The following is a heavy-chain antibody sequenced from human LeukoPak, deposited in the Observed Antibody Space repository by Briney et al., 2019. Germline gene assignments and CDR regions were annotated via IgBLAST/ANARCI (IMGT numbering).Heavy chain of an antibody. V-gene: IGHV4-39*07. J-gene: IGHJ5*02. CDR3: ARGGVGQYCSSTSCYKADPNWFDP. CDR1: GGSISSSSYY. D-gene: IGHD2-2*02. CDR2: IYYSGST. Sequence: SETLSPTCTVSGGSISSSSYYWGWIRQPPGKGLEWIGSIYYSGSTYYNPSLKSRVTISVDTSKNQFSLKLSSVTAADTAVYYCARGGVGQYCSSTSCYKADPNWFDPWGQGTLVTVSS.